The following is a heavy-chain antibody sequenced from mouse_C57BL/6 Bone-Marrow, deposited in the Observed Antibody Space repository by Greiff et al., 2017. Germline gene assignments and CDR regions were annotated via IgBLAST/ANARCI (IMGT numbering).Heavy chain of an antibody. D-gene: IGHD2-1*01. Sequence: QVQLQQSGAELVKPGASVKISCKASGYAFSSYWMNWVKQRPGKGLEWIGQIYPGDGDTNYNGKFKGKATLTAAKSSSTAYMQLSSLTSEDSAVYFCARLNYYFYYFDYWGQGTTLTVSS. CDR3: ARLNYYFYYFDY. CDR1: GYAFSSYW. CDR2: IYPGDGDT. J-gene: IGHJ2*01. V-gene: IGHV1-80*01.